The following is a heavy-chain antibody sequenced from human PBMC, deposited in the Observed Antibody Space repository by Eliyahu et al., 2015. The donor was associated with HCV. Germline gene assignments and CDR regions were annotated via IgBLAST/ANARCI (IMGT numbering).Heavy chain of an antibody. J-gene: IGHJ4*02. CDR2: IYPGDSDT. D-gene: IGHD2-2*02. Sequence: KKPGESLKISCKGSGYSFTSYWIGWVRQMPGKGLEWMGIIYPGDSDTRYSPSFQGQVTISADKSISTAYLQWSSLKASDTAMYYCARTPCSSTSCYTGGTFDYWGQGTLVTVSS. CDR3: ARTPCSSTSCYTGGTFDY. CDR1: GYSFTSYW. V-gene: IGHV5-51*01.